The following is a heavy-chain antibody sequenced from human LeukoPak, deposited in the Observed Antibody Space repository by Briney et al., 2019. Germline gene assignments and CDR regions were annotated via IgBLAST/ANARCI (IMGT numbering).Heavy chain of an antibody. CDR2: IYPGDSDT. J-gene: IGHJ6*02. Sequence: GESLKISCKGSGYSFTSYWIGWVRQMPGKGLEWMGIIYPGDSDTRYSPSFQGQVTISADKSISTAYLQWSSLKASDTATYYCARLGDSSGYYPWYYYGMDVWGQGTTVTVSS. D-gene: IGHD3-22*01. CDR1: GYSFTSYW. V-gene: IGHV5-51*01. CDR3: ARLGDSSGYYPWYYYGMDV.